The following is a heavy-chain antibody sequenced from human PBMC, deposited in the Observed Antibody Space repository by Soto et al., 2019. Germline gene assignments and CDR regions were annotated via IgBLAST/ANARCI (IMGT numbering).Heavy chain of an antibody. J-gene: IGHJ6*03. D-gene: IGHD5-12*01. CDR1: GYTFTSYG. V-gene: IGHV1-18*01. Sequence: QVQLVQSGAEVKKPGASVKVSCKASGYTFTSYGISWVRQAPGQGLEWMGWISAYNGNTNYAQKLQGRVTMTTDTSTSTAYMELRSLRSDDTAVYYCARERSGYSGYDFYYYYYRDVWGKGTTVTVSS. CDR2: ISAYNGNT. CDR3: ARERSGYSGYDFYYYYYRDV.